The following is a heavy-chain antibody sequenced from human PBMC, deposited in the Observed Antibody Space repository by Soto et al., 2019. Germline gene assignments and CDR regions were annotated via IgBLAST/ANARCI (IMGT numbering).Heavy chain of an antibody. CDR1: GCSVSSGSYY. J-gene: IGHJ6*02. D-gene: IGHD3-22*01. CDR3: ARATSYYYDSSGYSGIYV. CDR2: IYYSGST. Sequence: SWVTLALTCTVSGCSVSSGSYYWSWIRQPPGKGLEWIGYIYYSGSTNYNPSLKSRVTISVDTSKNQFSLKLSSVTAADTAVYYCARATSYYYDSSGYSGIYVWGQGTTVTVSS. V-gene: IGHV4-61*01.